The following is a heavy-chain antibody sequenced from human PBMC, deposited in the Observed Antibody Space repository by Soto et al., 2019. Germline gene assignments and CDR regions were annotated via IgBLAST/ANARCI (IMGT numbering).Heavy chain of an antibody. CDR1: GYTFTSYY. J-gene: IGHJ4*02. D-gene: IGHD3-22*01. CDR3: ARERSRYDRSGYYRPDY. Sequence: ASVKVSCKASGYTFTSYYMHWVRQAPGQGLEWMGIINPSGGTPSYAQRFQDRVTITADKSTSTAYMELSSLRSEDTAVYYCARERSRYDRSGYYRPDYWGQGTLVTVSS. V-gene: IGHV1-46*01. CDR2: INPSGGTP.